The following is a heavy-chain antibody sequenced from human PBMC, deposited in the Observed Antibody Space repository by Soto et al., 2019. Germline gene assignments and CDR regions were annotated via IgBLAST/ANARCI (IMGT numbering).Heavy chain of an antibody. CDR3: SVGEDDEDRNPRDDAVDI. Sequence: QIQLVQSGAEVKKPGSSVRVSCKASGGSFRSHAVTWVRQAPGQGLEWMGRIIPILDETKFAQKFQDRVTLTADKSTSAVYMDLSSLTSEDTAMYFCSVGEDDEDRNPRDDAVDIWCQGTKFTVSS. CDR2: IIPILDET. J-gene: IGHJ3*02. D-gene: IGHD2-15*01. V-gene: IGHV1-69*02. CDR1: GGSFRSHA.